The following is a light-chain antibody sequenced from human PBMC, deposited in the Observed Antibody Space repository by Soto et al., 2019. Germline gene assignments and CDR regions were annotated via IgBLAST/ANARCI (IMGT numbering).Light chain of an antibody. CDR3: QQYSDYPLT. CDR2: DAS. Sequence: DIQMTQSPSTLSASVGDRVTIACRASQSVSGSLAWYQRKPGKAPKLLIYDASNLETGVPSRFSGSGSGTEFTLTINSLQPDDFASYYCQQYSDYPLTFGGGNRVEI. CDR1: QSVSGS. J-gene: IGKJ4*01. V-gene: IGKV1-5*01.